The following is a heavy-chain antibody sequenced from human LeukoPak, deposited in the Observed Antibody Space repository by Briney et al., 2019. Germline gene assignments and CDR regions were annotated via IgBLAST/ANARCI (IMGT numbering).Heavy chain of an antibody. Sequence: EASVKVSCKASGYTFTSYYMHWVRQAPGQGLEWMGIINPSGSSTSYARKFQGRVNMTRDTSTSTVYMELSSLRSVDTAVYYCAREPRGNSYGYDYWGQGTLVTVSS. CDR3: AREPRGNSYGYDY. J-gene: IGHJ4*02. CDR2: INPSGSST. V-gene: IGHV1-46*01. D-gene: IGHD5-18*01. CDR1: GYTFTSYY.